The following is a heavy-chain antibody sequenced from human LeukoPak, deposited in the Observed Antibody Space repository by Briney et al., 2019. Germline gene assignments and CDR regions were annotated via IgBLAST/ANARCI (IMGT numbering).Heavy chain of an antibody. Sequence: GGSLRLSCAASGFTFSIYGMNWVRQAPGKGLEWVSGISPGGEITYYADSVKGRFAISRDNSKNTVSLQMHSLRAEDTATYYCAKDNGWLHYCHWGQGTLVTVSS. V-gene: IGHV3-23*01. CDR3: AKDNGWLHYCH. CDR2: ISPGGEIT. CDR1: GFTFSIYG. D-gene: IGHD5-24*01. J-gene: IGHJ4*02.